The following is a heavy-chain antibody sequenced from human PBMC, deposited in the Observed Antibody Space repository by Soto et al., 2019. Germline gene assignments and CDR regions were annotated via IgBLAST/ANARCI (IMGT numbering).Heavy chain of an antibody. CDR3: ARLYCSASSCYSVGAFDI. CDR1: GFTFSSYG. V-gene: IGHV3-33*01. Sequence: GGSLRLSCAASGFTFSSYGMHWVRQAPGKGLEWVALIWFDGSDKYYTESVKGRFTISGDNSKSTLYLQMNSLRAEDTAVYYCARLYCSASSCYSVGAFDIRGQGTMVTVSS. J-gene: IGHJ3*02. D-gene: IGHD2-15*01. CDR2: IWFDGSDK.